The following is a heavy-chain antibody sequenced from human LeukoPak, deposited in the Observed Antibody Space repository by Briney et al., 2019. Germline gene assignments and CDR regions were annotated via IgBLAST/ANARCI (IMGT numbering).Heavy chain of an antibody. Sequence: GASVKVSCKASGYTFTGYYMHWVRQAPGQGLEWMGWINPNSGNTGYAQKFQGRVTMTRNTSISTAYMELSSLRSEDTAVYYCARLQSGSYYYWGQGTLVTVSS. D-gene: IGHD1-26*01. CDR3: ARLQSGSYYY. J-gene: IGHJ4*02. V-gene: IGHV1-8*02. CDR2: INPNSGNT. CDR1: GYTFTGYY.